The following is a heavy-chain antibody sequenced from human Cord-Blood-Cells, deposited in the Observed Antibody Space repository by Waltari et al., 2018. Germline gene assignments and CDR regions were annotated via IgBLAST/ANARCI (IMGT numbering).Heavy chain of an antibody. CDR3: AKVSELWFGEPDAFDI. Sequence: QVQLVESGGGVVQPGRSLRLSCAASGFTFSSYGMTWVRQAPGKGLEWVAVISYDGSNKYYADSVKGRFTISRDNSKNTLYLQMNSLRAEDTAVYYCAKVSELWFGEPDAFDIWGQGTMVTVSS. D-gene: IGHD3-10*01. CDR2: ISYDGSNK. V-gene: IGHV3-30*18. J-gene: IGHJ3*02. CDR1: GFTFSSYG.